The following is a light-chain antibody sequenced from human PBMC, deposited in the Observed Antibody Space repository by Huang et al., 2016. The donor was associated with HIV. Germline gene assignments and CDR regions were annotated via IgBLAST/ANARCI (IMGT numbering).Light chain of an antibody. CDR3: QQGDNTPYT. V-gene: IGKV1-39*01. CDR2: DVS. J-gene: IGKJ2*01. Sequence: DIQMTQSPSSLSASVGDRVTITCRASQSIATNLNWYQQRPGKAPKLLSNDVSSLQRGVPSRFSGSGSGTDFTLTISSLQPDDFATYYCQQGDNTPYTFSQGTKLEIK. CDR1: QSIATN.